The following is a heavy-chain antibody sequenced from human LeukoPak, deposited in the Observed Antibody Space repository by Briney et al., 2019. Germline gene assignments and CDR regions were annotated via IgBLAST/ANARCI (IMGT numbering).Heavy chain of an antibody. CDR1: GGSISSYF. CDR2: IYSSGST. D-gene: IGHD1/OR15-1a*01. V-gene: IGHV4-59*08. Sequence: SETLSLTCTVSGGSISSYFWSWIRQPPGKGLEWIGYIYSSGSTNYNPSHESRVTMSVDTSKNQFSLKLSSVTAAYTAVYYCARSMSGTRSKLDYWGQGTLVTVSS. CDR3: ARSMSGTRSKLDY. J-gene: IGHJ4*02.